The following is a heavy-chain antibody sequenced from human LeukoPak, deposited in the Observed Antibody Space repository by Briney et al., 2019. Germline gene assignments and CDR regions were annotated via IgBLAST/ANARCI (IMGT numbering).Heavy chain of an antibody. V-gene: IGHV1-8*01. CDR3: AKDGNFHDFDY. CDR2: MNPNSGNT. CDR1: GYTFISYD. J-gene: IGHJ4*02. Sequence: ASVKVSCKASGYTFISYDINWVRQASGQGLEWMGWMNPNSGNTGYAQKFQGRVTMTRNTSISTAYMELSSLRSEDTAVYYCAKDGNFHDFDYWGQGTLVTVSS. D-gene: IGHD4-23*01.